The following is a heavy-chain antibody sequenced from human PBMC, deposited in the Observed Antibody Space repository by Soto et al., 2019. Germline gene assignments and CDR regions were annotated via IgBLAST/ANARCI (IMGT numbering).Heavy chain of an antibody. D-gene: IGHD1-1*01. CDR1: VSTFPSYG. CDR2: ISAHNGNP. CDR3: ARGRYGDY. V-gene: IGHV1-18*01. Sequence: QVHLVQSGAEVKKPGASVKVSAKPSVSTFPSYGIPWFGRAPGQGLEWMGWISAHNGNPDYAQKLQGRVIVTRDTSTSTAYMELRSLRSDDTAVYYCARGRYGDYWGQGALVTVSS. J-gene: IGHJ4*02.